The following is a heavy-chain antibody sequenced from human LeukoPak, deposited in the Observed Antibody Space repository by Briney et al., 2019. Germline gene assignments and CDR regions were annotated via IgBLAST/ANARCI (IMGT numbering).Heavy chain of an antibody. Sequence: GGSLRLSCAASGFTFSDYYMSWIRQAPGKGLEWVSYISSGNSYTNYADSVKGRFTISRDDAKNSLYLQMNSLRAEDTAVYYCARGRVMYYYGAGSPDYWGQGTLVTVSS. V-gene: IGHV3-11*05. CDR2: ISSGNSYT. J-gene: IGHJ4*02. CDR1: GFTFSDYY. CDR3: ARGRVMYYYGAGSPDY. D-gene: IGHD3-10*01.